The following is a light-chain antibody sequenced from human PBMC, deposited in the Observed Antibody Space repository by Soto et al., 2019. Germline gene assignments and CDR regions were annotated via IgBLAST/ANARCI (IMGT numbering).Light chain of an antibody. CDR1: QSVSNF. CDR2: DTS. J-gene: IGKJ1*01. V-gene: IGKV3-11*01. CDR3: HQRSSWPWT. Sequence: EIVLTQSPVTLSLPLGERATLSCRASQSVSNFLAWYQQKPGQAPRLLIYDTSNRATGIPARFSGSGSGTDFTLTITGLEPEDFAVYYCHQRSSWPWTFGQGTKVEIK.